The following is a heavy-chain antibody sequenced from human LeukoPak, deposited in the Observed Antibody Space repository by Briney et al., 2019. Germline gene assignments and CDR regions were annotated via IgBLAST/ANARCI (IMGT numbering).Heavy chain of an antibody. CDR2: VDPEDGET. Sequence: ATVKISCKVSGYTFTDYYMHWVQQAPGKGLEWMGLVDPEDGETIYAEKFQGRVTITADTSTDTAYMELSSLRSGDTAVYYCATEDYSNAAGPNFDYWGQGTLVTVSS. V-gene: IGHV1-69-2*01. CDR1: GYTFTDYY. D-gene: IGHD4-11*01. CDR3: ATEDYSNAAGPNFDY. J-gene: IGHJ4*02.